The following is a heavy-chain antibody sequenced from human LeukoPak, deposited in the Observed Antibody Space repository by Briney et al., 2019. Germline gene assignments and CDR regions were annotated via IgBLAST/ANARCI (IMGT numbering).Heavy chain of an antibody. V-gene: IGHV3-23*01. CDR2: ISGSGGST. CDR1: GITLSNYG. Sequence: GGSLRLSCAVSGITLSNYGMSWVRQAPGKGLEWVAGISGSGGSTSYADSVKGRFTISRDNSKNTLHLQMNSLRAEDTAVYYCARHSSGYYHYDYWGPGTPVTVAS. D-gene: IGHD3-22*01. CDR3: ARHSSGYYHYDY. J-gene: IGHJ4*02.